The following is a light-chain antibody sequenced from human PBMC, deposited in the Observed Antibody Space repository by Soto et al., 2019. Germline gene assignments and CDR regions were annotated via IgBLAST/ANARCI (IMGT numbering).Light chain of an antibody. Sequence: EIVLTQSPATLSLSPGKRATLSCRASQSVSSYLAWYQQKPGQAPRLLIYDASNRATGIPARFSGSGSGTDFTLTISSLEPEDFAVYYCQQRSNWHSITFGKGTRLEIK. V-gene: IGKV3-11*01. CDR1: QSVSSY. CDR2: DAS. J-gene: IGKJ5*01. CDR3: QQRSNWHSIT.